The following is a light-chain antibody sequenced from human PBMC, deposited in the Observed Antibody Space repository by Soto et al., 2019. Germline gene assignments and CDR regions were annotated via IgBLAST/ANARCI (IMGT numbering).Light chain of an antibody. J-gene: IGKJ1*01. CDR3: QQYGSSLPWT. CDR2: GAS. CDR1: QSVSSNY. V-gene: IGKV3-20*01. Sequence: EIVLTQSPGTLSLSPGERATLSCRASQSVSSNYLAWFQQKFGQAPRLLIYGASSRATGISDRFSGSGSGTDFTLTISRLEPEDFAVYYCQQYGSSLPWTFGQGTKVEIK.